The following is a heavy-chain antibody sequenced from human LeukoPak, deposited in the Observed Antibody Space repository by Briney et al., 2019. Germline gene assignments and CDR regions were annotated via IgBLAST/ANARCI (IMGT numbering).Heavy chain of an antibody. Sequence: GGSLRLSCAASGFTFSNYWMSWVRQAPGKGLEWVANIKQDGGEKYYVDSVKGRFTISRDNAKNSLYLQMNSLRAEDTAVYYCANTGGLGIRAFDIWGQGTMVTVSS. CDR2: IKQDGGEK. CDR1: GFTFSNYW. J-gene: IGHJ3*02. CDR3: ANTGGLGIRAFDI. D-gene: IGHD5-18*01. V-gene: IGHV3-7*01.